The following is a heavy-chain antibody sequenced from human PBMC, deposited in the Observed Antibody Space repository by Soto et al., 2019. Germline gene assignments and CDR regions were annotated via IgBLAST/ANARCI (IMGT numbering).Heavy chain of an antibody. V-gene: IGHV3-23*01. CDR1: GFTFKRFA. CDR2: ISGSGDDT. CDR3: AKSSNYYDSGGYRREHFDF. Sequence: QPGGSLRLSCAASGFTFKRFAMSWVRQAPGKGLDWVSAISGSGDDTDYADSVKGRFTISRHNSKNTLYLQMNSLRAEDTALYYCAKSSNYYDSGGYRREHFDFWGQGTLVTVSS. D-gene: IGHD3-22*01. J-gene: IGHJ4*02.